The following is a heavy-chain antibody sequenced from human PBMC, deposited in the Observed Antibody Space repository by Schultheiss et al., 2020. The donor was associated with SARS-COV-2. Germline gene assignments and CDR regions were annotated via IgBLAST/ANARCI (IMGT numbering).Heavy chain of an antibody. CDR1: GYTFTSYY. D-gene: IGHD4-11*01. CDR3: ARANTVTSWGRYYYYGMDV. CDR2: ISVYNGHT. J-gene: IGHJ6*02. Sequence: ASVKVSCKASGYTFTSYYMHWVRQAPGQGLEWMGWISVYNGHTNYAQKLQGRVTMTTDTSTSTAYMELRSLRSDDTAVYYCARANTVTSWGRYYYYGMDVWGQGTTVTVSS. V-gene: IGHV1-18*04.